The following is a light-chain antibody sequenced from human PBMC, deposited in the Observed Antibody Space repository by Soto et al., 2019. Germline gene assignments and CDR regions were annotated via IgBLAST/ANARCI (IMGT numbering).Light chain of an antibody. CDR3: QQSYNIPLT. Sequence: DIQMTQSPSSLSASVGDRVTITCRASQSISSYLNWYQHKPGRAPDLLIYAGSSLQSGVPSRISVSGSGTDFTLTISSLQPEEFATYFCQQSYNIPLTFGGGTNVEIK. CDR1: QSISSY. CDR2: AGS. J-gene: IGKJ4*01. V-gene: IGKV1-39*01.